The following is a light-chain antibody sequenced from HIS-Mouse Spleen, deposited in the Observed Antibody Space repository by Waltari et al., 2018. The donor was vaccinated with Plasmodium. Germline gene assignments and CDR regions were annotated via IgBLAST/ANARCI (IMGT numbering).Light chain of an antibody. CDR3: LLYYGGARV. J-gene: IGLJ3*02. CDR1: TGAVTSGSY. Sequence: QTVVTQEPSLTVSPGGTVTLTCASSTGAVTSGSYPNWIQQKPGQAPRALSYSPLNKHSWTPARFSGSLLGGKAALTLSGVQPEDEAEYYCLLYYGGARVFGGGTKLTVL. CDR2: SPL. V-gene: IGLV7-43*01.